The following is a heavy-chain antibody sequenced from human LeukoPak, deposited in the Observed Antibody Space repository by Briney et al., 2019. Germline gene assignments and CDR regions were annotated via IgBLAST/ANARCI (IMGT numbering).Heavy chain of an antibody. CDR3: ARSGIAARRPWGY. V-gene: IGHV3-7*01. Sequence: GGSLRLSCAASGFTFSSYWMSWVRQAPGKGLEWVANIKQDGSEKYYVDSVKGRFTISRDNAKNSLYLQMNSLRAEDTAVYYCARSGIAARRPWGYWGQGTLVTVSS. CDR2: IKQDGSEK. J-gene: IGHJ4*02. CDR1: GFTFSSYW. D-gene: IGHD6-6*01.